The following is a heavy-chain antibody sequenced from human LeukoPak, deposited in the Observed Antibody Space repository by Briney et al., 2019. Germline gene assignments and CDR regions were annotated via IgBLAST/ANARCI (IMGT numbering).Heavy chain of an antibody. CDR3: ARGVSQVRGMWFDP. CDR1: SDSISSGSYY. J-gene: IGHJ5*02. D-gene: IGHD3-10*01. V-gene: IGHV4-61*02. CDR2: IHTSGST. Sequence: SQTLSLTCTVSSDSISSGSYYWSWLRQPAGKELEWIGRIHTSGSTDYNPSLRSRVPISLDTSKHPFSLQLSSVTAADTAVYYCARGVSQVRGMWFDPWGQGTLVTVSS.